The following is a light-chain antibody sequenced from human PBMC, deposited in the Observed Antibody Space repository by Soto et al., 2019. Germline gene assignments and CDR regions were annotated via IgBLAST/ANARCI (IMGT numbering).Light chain of an antibody. J-gene: IGLJ1*01. Sequence: ALAQPASVSESPGQSITISCTGTSSDVGGYNYVSWYQQHPGKAPKLMIYEVSNRPSGVSNRFSGSKSGNTASLTISGLQAEDEADYYCSSYTSSSTLVFGTGTKVTVL. CDR1: SSDVGGYNY. CDR2: EVS. CDR3: SSYTSSSTLV. V-gene: IGLV2-14*01.